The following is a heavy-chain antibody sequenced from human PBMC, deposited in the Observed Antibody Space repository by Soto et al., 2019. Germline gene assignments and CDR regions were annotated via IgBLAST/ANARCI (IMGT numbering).Heavy chain of an antibody. V-gene: IGHV1-3*01. Sequence: ASVKVSCKASGYTFASYAMHWVRQAPGQRLEWVGWINAGNGNTKYSQKFQGRVTITRDTSASTAYMELSSLRSEDTAVYYCARDPVVVPAAIAHYYYYMDVWGKGTTVTVSS. CDR1: GYTFASYA. CDR2: INAGNGNT. D-gene: IGHD2-2*01. CDR3: ARDPVVVPAAIAHYYYYMDV. J-gene: IGHJ6*03.